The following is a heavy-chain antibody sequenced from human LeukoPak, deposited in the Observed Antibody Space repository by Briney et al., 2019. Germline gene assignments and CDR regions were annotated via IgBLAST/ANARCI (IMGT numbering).Heavy chain of an antibody. CDR3: ARIDGYNQLYYFDY. D-gene: IGHD5-24*01. CDR2: IYYSGST. V-gene: IGHV4-31*03. J-gene: IGHJ4*02. Sequence: PSQTLSLTCTVSGDSISSGGYYWSWIRQHPGNGLEWIGYIYYSGSTYYNPSLKSRVTISVDTSKNQFSLKLSSVTAADTAVYYCARIDGYNQLYYFDYWGQGTLVTVSS. CDR1: GDSISSGGYY.